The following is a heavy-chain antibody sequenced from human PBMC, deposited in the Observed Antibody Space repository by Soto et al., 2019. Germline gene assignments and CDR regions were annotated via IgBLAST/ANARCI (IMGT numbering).Heavy chain of an antibody. Sequence: QVQLQESGPGLVKPSETLSLTCSVSNDSISSSRYYWGWIRQPPGKGLEWIGSIYYTGDTYYNPSLKSRVTRSVDTSKNQFSLKLTSVTAADTSVYFCARHKEVLVASLSYGLDVWGQGTTVTVSS. CDR3: ARHKEVLVASLSYGLDV. V-gene: IGHV4-39*01. J-gene: IGHJ6*02. CDR1: NDSISSSRYY. CDR2: IYYTGDT. D-gene: IGHD2-2*01.